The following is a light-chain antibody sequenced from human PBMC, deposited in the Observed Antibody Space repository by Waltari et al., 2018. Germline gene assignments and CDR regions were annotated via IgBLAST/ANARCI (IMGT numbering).Light chain of an antibody. CDR2: KNS. CDR3: AAWDNSLSAWV. Sequence: QSLLTQPPSASGTPGQRVPISCSGRSSNLGSNPVYWYQHLPGTAPKVLIYKNSQRPPGVPDRFSGSKSGTSASLAMSGLRSEDEGDYYCAAWDNSLSAWVFGGGTKLTVL. J-gene: IGLJ3*02. CDR1: SSNLGSNP. V-gene: IGLV1-47*01.